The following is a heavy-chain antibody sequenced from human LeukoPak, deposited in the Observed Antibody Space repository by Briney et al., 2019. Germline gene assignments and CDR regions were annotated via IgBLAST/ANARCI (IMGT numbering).Heavy chain of an antibody. J-gene: IGHJ4*02. CDR3: AKGPHFQDTTY. Sequence: GGSLRLSCAASGFTFSSYAMSWVRQAPGKGLEWISAISGSGGNTYYADSVKGRFTISRDNSKNTLFLQMTSLRAEDTAVYYCAKGPHFQDTTYWGQGTLVTVSS. CDR2: ISGSGGNT. V-gene: IGHV3-23*01. CDR1: GFTFSSYA. D-gene: IGHD1-26*01.